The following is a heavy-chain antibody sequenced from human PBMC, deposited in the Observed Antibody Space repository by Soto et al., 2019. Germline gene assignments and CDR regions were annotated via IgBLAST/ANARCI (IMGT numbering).Heavy chain of an antibody. J-gene: IGHJ4*02. D-gene: IGHD5-18*01. Sequence: PGGSLRLSCAASGFTFSTYWMSWVRQAPGKGLEWVANIKEDGSEKYYVDSVKGRFTISRDNAKNSLYLQMNSLRVEDTALYYCARDSTVVDTAFPSYGYSFDYWGQGTLVTVSS. CDR2: IKEDGSEK. CDR3: ARDSTVVDTAFPSYGYSFDY. V-gene: IGHV3-7*01. CDR1: GFTFSTYW.